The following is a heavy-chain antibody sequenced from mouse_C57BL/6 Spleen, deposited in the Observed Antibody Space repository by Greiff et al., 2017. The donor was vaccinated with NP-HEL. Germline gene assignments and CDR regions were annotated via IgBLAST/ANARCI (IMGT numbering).Heavy chain of an antibody. D-gene: IGHD2-4*01. Sequence: DVQLVESGGGLVKPGGSLKLSCAASGFTFSDYGMHWVRQAPEKGLEWVAYISSGSSTIYYADTVKGRFTISRYNAKKTLFLQMTSLRSEDTAMYYCARGYEYDGGRFAYWGQGTLVTVSA. J-gene: IGHJ3*01. CDR1: GFTFSDYG. CDR3: ARGYEYDGGRFAY. CDR2: ISSGSSTI. V-gene: IGHV5-17*01.